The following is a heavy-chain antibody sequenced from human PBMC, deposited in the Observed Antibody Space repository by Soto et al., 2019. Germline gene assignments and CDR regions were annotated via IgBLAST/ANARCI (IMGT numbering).Heavy chain of an antibody. V-gene: IGHV3-33*08. CDR1: GFTFSYYG. J-gene: IGHJ5*02. CDR3: ARDADTTGHYSHFAP. CDR2: MHTGGNEK. Sequence: QVQLVESGGGVVQPGGSLRLSCAASGFTFSYYGFHWVRQAPGKGLEWVAVMHTGGNEKYYVDSVKGRFTVSRDDSRNMVYLEMSGMRTEDTAEYFCARDADTTGHYSHFAPLGRGALV. D-gene: IGHD3-9*01.